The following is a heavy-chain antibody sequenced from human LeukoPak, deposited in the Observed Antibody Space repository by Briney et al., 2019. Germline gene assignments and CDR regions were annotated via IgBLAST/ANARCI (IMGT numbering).Heavy chain of an antibody. Sequence: ASVKVSCKASGYTFTSYGINWVRQAPGQGLERMGWISAYNGDTNYAQKLQGRVTMTTDTSTSTAYMELRSLRSEDTAVYYCARVTLGREDFDYWGQGTLVTVSS. CDR1: GYTFTSYG. CDR3: ARVTLGREDFDY. D-gene: IGHD3-16*01. J-gene: IGHJ4*02. V-gene: IGHV1-18*01. CDR2: ISAYNGDT.